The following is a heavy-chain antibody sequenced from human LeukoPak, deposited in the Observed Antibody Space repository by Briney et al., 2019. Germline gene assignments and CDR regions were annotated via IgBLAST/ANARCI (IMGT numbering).Heavy chain of an antibody. CDR3: ARGLVTTGRSSFDN. D-gene: IGHD4-17*01. V-gene: IGHV4-4*03. Sequence: PGTLSLTCAVSDDSISSTNWWHWVRQPPGKGLEWIGEIYHTGSTNNNPSLTSRVTISVDKSKNQFSLKLSSVTAADTAVYYCARGLVTTGRSSFDNWGQGTLVTVSS. CDR2: IYHTGST. CDR1: DDSISSTNW. J-gene: IGHJ4*02.